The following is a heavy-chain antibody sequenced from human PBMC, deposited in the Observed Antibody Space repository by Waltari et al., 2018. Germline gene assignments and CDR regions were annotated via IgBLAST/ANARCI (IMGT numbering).Heavy chain of an antibody. CDR2: INPNSGGT. Sequence: QVQLVQSGAEVKKPGASVKVSCKASGYTFTGYYMHWVRQAPGQGLEWMGWINPNSGGTNYAQKFQGRVTMTRDTSISTAYMELSRLRSDDTAVYYCARDGQWLTYYYYYMDVWGKGTTVTVSS. CDR1: GYTFTGYY. J-gene: IGHJ6*03. CDR3: ARDGQWLTYYYYYMDV. D-gene: IGHD6-19*01. V-gene: IGHV1-2*02.